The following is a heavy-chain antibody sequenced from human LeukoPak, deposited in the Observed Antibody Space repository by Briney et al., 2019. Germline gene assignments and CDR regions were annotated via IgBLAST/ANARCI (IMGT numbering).Heavy chain of an antibody. Sequence: GGSLRLSCAASGFTFSNSAMSWVRQAPGKGLEWVSTISGSGDSTYYADSVKGRFTISRDNSKNTLYLQMNSLRAEDTAVYYCAKGYQLLALSDYWGQGTLVTVSS. CDR1: GFTFSNSA. D-gene: IGHD2-2*01. CDR2: ISGSGDST. J-gene: IGHJ4*02. V-gene: IGHV3-23*01. CDR3: AKGYQLLALSDY.